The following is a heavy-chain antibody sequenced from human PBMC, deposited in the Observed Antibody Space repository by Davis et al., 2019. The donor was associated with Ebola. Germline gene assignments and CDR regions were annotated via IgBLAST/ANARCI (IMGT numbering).Heavy chain of an antibody. V-gene: IGHV3-23*01. CDR3: ATTPLLVPAARGGGGLDY. CDR1: GFTFSSYA. D-gene: IGHD2-2*01. Sequence: GESLKISCAASGFTFSSYAMSWVRQAPGKGLEWVSAISGSGGSTYYADSVKGRFTISRDNSKNTLYLQMNSLRAEDTAVYYCATTPLLVPAARGGGGLDYWGQGTLVTVSS. CDR2: ISGSGGST. J-gene: IGHJ4*02.